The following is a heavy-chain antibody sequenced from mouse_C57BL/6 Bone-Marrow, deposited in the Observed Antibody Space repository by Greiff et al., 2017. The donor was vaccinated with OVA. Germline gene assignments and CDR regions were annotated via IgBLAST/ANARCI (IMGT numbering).Heavy chain of an antibody. Sequence: QVQLQQPGAELVRPGSSVKLSCKASGYTFTSYWMDWVKQRPGQGLEWIGNIYTSDSETHCNQKFKDKATLTVDKSSSTAYMQLSSLTSEDSAVYYCARSYRGSRQPDYWGQGTTLTVSS. CDR1: GYTFTSYW. V-gene: IGHV1-61*01. J-gene: IGHJ2*01. CDR2: IYTSDSET. D-gene: IGHD3-2*01. CDR3: ARSYRGSRQPDY.